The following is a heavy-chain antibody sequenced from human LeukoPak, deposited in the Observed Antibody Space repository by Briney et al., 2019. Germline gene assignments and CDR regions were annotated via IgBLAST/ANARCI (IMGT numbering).Heavy chain of an antibody. V-gene: IGHV3-23*01. J-gene: IGHJ5*02. CDR2: ISADGST. CDR1: GFTFASYA. Sequence: PGGSLRLSCAASGFTFASYAMTWVRQARGKGLEWVSSISADGSTYYADSVKGRFTISRDNSRDTFFLEMNSLRAEDTALYYCVVCSSASCYGDRFDPWGQGTLVTVSS. CDR3: VVCSSASCYGDRFDP. D-gene: IGHD2-2*01.